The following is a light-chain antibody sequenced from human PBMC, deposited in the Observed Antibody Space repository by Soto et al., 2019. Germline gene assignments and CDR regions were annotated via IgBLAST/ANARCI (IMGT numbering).Light chain of an antibody. Sequence: QSALTQPASVSGPPGQSITISCTGTSSDVGNSNLVSWYQHHPDKPPKLVIYEATKRPSGVSSRFSGSKSGNTASLTISGLQAEDEADYYCCSYSTTTSMIFGGGTKLTVL. V-gene: IGLV2-23*01. J-gene: IGLJ2*01. CDR2: EAT. CDR3: CSYSTTTSMI. CDR1: SSDVGNSNL.